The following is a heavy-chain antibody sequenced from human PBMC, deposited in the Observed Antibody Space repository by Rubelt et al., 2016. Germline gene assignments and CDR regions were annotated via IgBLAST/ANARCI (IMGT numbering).Heavy chain of an antibody. CDR3: AGGRNVSGSYYFDY. J-gene: IGHJ4*02. CDR2: INHSGST. Sequence: QVQLQQWGAGLLKPSETLSLTCAVYGGSFSGYYWSWIRQPPGKGLEWIGEINHSGSTNYNPSLKSRLTISVDPSKNQFSLKPSSVTAADTAVYYCAGGRNVSGSYYFDYWGQGTLVTVSS. CDR1: GGSFSGYY. V-gene: IGHV4-34*01. D-gene: IGHD1-26*01.